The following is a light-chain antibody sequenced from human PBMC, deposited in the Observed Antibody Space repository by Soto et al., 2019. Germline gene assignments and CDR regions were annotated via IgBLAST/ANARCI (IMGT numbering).Light chain of an antibody. V-gene: IGKV3-15*01. J-gene: IGKJ5*01. CDR2: GAS. Sequence: VMTQCPDTLSLSPWQRATLSCRASVSVRTDLAWYQQKPGQAPRLLIYGASTRAAGVPVRFSGSGSGSEFTLTIDTLQSEDFADYYCQPYNNWPSFGQGTRLEIK. CDR3: QPYNNWPS. CDR1: VSVRTD.